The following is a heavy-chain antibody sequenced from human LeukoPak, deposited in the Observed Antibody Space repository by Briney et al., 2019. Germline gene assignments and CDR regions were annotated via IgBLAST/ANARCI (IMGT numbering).Heavy chain of an antibody. J-gene: IGHJ5*02. CDR1: GGSFSGYH. V-gene: IGHV4-34*01. Sequence: SETLSLTCAVYGGSFSGYHWSWIRQPPGKGLEWIGEINHSGSTNYNPSLKSRVTISVDTSRNQFSLKLSSVTAADTAVYYCARPGAYYGSGSYSRSKNWFDPWGQGTLVTVSS. CDR3: ARPGAYYGSGSYSRSKNWFDP. D-gene: IGHD3-10*01. CDR2: INHSGST.